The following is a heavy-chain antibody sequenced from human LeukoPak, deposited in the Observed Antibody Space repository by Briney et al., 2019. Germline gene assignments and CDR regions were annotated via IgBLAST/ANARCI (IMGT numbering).Heavy chain of an antibody. CDR3: AKDIGQLAIGAFDI. CDR2: ISWNSGSI. Sequence: GGSLRLSCAASGFTFDDYAMHWVRQAPGKGLEWVSGISWNSGSIGYADSVKGRFTISRDNAKNSLYLQMNSLRAEDTALYYCAKDIGQLAIGAFDIWGQGTMVTVSS. J-gene: IGHJ3*02. CDR1: GFTFDDYA. D-gene: IGHD6-6*01. V-gene: IGHV3-9*01.